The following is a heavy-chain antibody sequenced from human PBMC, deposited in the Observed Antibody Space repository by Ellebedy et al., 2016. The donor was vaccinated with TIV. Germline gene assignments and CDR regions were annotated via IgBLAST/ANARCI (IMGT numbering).Heavy chain of an antibody. Sequence: MPGGSLRLSCAVYGGSFSGYYWRWIRQPPGKGLEWIGEINHSGSTNYNPSLKSRVTISVDTSKNQFSLKMSSVTAADTAVYYCARDVNYYDSSGYWMSFDPWGQGTLVTVSS. V-gene: IGHV4-34*01. J-gene: IGHJ5*02. CDR2: INHSGST. CDR3: ARDVNYYDSSGYWMSFDP. CDR1: GGSFSGYY. D-gene: IGHD3-22*01.